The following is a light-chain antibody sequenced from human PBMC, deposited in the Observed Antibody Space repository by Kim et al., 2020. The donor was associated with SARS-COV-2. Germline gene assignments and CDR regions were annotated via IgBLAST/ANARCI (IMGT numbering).Light chain of an antibody. J-gene: IGKJ2*01. CDR3: QQSYSTPYT. Sequence: DIQMTQSPSSLSASVGDRVTITCRASQSISSYLNWYQQKPGKAPKLLIYAASSLQSGVPSRFSGSGSGTDFTLTISSLQPEDFAIYYCQQSYSTPYTFGQGTKLDI. V-gene: IGKV1-39*01. CDR2: AAS. CDR1: QSISSY.